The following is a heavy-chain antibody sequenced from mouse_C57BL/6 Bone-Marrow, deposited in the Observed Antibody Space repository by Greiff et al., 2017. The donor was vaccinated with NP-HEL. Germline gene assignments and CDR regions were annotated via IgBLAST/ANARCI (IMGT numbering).Heavy chain of an antibody. CDR1: GFTFTDYY. Sequence: EVKLVESGGGLVQPGGSLSLSCAASGFTFTDYYMSWVRQPPGKALEWLGFIRNKANGYTTEYSASVKGRFTISRDNSQSILYLQMNALRAEDSATYYCARSFYYGSSYGFAYWGQGTLVTVSA. D-gene: IGHD1-1*01. V-gene: IGHV7-3*01. CDR3: ARSFYYGSSYGFAY. J-gene: IGHJ3*01. CDR2: IRNKANGYTT.